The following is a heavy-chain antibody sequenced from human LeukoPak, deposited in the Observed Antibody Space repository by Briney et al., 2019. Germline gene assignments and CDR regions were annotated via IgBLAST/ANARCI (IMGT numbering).Heavy chain of an antibody. V-gene: IGHV3-33*08. CDR1: GFTFSSYE. CDR3: AREVRCSTTSCYRGWFDP. CDR2: IWYDGSND. D-gene: IGHD2-2*01. Sequence: GGSLRLSCAASGFTFSSYEMNWVRQAPRKGLEWVAAIWYDGSNDYYADSVRGRFTISRDNSKNTLSLQMNSLRAEDTAVYYCAREVRCSTTSCYRGWFDPWGQGTLVTVSS. J-gene: IGHJ5*02.